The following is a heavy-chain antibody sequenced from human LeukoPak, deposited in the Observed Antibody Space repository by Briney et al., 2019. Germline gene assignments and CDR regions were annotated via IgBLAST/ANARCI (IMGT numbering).Heavy chain of an antibody. CDR1: GFTISSYA. D-gene: IGHD3-10*01. CDR2: ISGSGGST. V-gene: IGHV3-23*01. J-gene: IGHJ1*01. CDR3: AKGKGYYGSGSQH. Sequence: GGSLRLSCAASGFTISSYAMIWVRQAPGKGLEWVSAISGSGGSTYYADSVKGRFTISRDNSKNTLYLQMNSLRAEDTAVYYCAKGKGYYGSGSQHWGQGTLVTVSS.